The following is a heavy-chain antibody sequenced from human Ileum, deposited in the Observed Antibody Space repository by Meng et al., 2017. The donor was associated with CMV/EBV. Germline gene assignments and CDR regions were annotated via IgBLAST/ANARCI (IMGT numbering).Heavy chain of an antibody. CDR3: ARVWGIAVRPLDY. CDR1: GDSIRCCHYH. D-gene: IGHD6-6*01. J-gene: IGHJ4*02. V-gene: IGHV4-30-4*01. Sequence: SDPGLVKTSQTLSLTCTLHGDSIRCCHYHWSWIRQPPGKGLEWIGHIHDSGSTYYNPSLQSRVTISVDTSKNQFSLKLSSVTAADTAVYYCARVWGIAVRPLDYWGQGTLVTVSS. CDR2: IHDSGST.